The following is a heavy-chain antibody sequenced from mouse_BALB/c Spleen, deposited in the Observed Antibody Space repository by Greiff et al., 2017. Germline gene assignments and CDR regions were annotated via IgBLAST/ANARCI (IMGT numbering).Heavy chain of an antibody. CDR3: ARPGGLYYGNRNYAMDY. CDR1: GFTFSSFG. Sequence: EVNLVESGGGLVQPGGSRKLSCAASGFTFSSFGMHWVRQAPEKGLEWVAYISSGSSTIYYADTVKGRFTISRDNPKNTLFLQMTSLRSEDTAMYYCARPGGLYYGNRNYAMDYWGQGTSVTVSS. V-gene: IGHV5-17*02. J-gene: IGHJ4*01. CDR2: ISSGSSTI. D-gene: IGHD2-1*01.